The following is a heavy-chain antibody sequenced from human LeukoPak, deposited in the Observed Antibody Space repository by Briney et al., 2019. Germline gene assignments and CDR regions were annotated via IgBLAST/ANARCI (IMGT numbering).Heavy chain of an antibody. J-gene: IGHJ6*02. D-gene: IGHD1-1*01. CDR3: ASHHYNMDV. CDR2: ISYDGSNK. V-gene: IGHV3-30-3*01. CDR1: GFSFSSYA. Sequence: GGSLRLSCAASGFSFSSYAMHWVRQAPGKGLEWVAVISYDGSNKYYADSVKGRFTISRDSSKNTLFLRMHILRAEDTAVYYCASHHYNMDVWGQGTTVTVSS.